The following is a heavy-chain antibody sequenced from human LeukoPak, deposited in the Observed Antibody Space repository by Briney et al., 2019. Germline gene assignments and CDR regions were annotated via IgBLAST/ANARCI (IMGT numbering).Heavy chain of an antibody. CDR3: TEEYQLLFDY. CDR2: IKSKTDGGTT. V-gene: IGHV3-15*01. CDR1: GFTFSNAW. Sequence: TAGGSLRLSCAASGFTFSNAWMSGVRQAPGKGLEWVGRIKSKTDGGTTDYAAPVKGRFTISRDDSKNTLYLQMNSLKTEDTAVYYCTEEYQLLFDYWGQGTLVTVSS. J-gene: IGHJ4*02. D-gene: IGHD2-2*01.